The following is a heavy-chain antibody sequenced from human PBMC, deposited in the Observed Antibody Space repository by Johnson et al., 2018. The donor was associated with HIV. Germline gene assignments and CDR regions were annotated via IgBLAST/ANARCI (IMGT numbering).Heavy chain of an antibody. CDR2: IGTAGDT. D-gene: IGHD7-27*01. V-gene: IGHV3-13*01. Sequence: EVQLVESGGGLVKPGWSLRLSCAASGFTFSSYDMHWVRQATGKGLEWVSAIGTAGDTYYPGSVKGRFTISRDNSKNTLYLQMNSLRAEDTAVYYCARREPILGIVRNAFDIWGQGTMVTVSS. CDR1: GFTFSSYD. CDR3: ARREPILGIVRNAFDI. J-gene: IGHJ3*02.